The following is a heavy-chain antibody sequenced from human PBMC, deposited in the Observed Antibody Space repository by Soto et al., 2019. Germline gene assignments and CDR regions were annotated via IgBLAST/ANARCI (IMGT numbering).Heavy chain of an antibody. D-gene: IGHD6-19*01. CDR1: GFTVSSNY. J-gene: IGHJ4*02. CDR2: IKQDGSEK. CDR3: AREAKIAVAGPSPPFDY. Sequence: GGSLRLSCAASGFTVSSNYMSWVRLAPGKVLEWVANIKQDGSEKYYVDSVKGRFTISRDNAKNSLYLQMNSLRAEDTAVYYCAREAKIAVAGPSPPFDYWGQGTLVTVSS. V-gene: IGHV3-7*03.